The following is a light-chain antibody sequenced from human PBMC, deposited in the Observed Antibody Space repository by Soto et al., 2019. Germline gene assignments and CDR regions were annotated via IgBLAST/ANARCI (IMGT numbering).Light chain of an antibody. CDR1: NIGSKT. J-gene: IGLJ1*01. Sequence: SYELTQPPSVSVAPGKTARITCGGKNIGSKTVHWYQQKPGQAPVLVIFYDSDRPSGIPERFSGSNSGNTATLTISRVEAGDEADYYCQVWDSTSDHFVFGTVTKLTVL. CDR3: QVWDSTSDHFV. CDR2: YDS. V-gene: IGLV3-21*04.